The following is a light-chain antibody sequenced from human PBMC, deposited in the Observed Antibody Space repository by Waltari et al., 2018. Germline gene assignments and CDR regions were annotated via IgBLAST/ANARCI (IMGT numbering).Light chain of an antibody. CDR3: QQRSTWLLT. Sequence: EIVLTQSPATLSLSPGVRATLSCRASQNIGDYLAWYQQKPAQPPRLLISDASVRATGVPARFSGGGSGTDFTLTISSLEPEDSAIYYCQQRSTWLLTFGGGTKVEI. CDR2: DAS. CDR1: QNIGDY. V-gene: IGKV3-11*01. J-gene: IGKJ4*01.